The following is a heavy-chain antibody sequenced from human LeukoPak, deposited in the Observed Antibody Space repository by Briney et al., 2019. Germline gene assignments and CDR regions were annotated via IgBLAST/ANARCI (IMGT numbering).Heavy chain of an antibody. CDR2: ISSSGNFI. CDR3: ARDSSGWFRDY. CDR1: GFTFSSYA. Sequence: GGSLRLSCAASGFTFSSYAMNWFRQAPGKGLECVSFISSSGNFIFYADSVKGRFTISRDNAKNSLYLQMNSLRADDTAVYYCARDSSGWFRDYWGQGTLVTVSS. J-gene: IGHJ4*02. D-gene: IGHD6-19*01. V-gene: IGHV3-21*01.